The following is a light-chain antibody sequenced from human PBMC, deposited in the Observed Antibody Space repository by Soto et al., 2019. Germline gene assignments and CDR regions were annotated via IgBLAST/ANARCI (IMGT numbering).Light chain of an antibody. CDR3: QQSYSIPWT. CDR1: QNISNY. V-gene: IGKV1-39*01. CDR2: AAS. J-gene: IGKJ1*01. Sequence: DIQMTQSPSSLSASVGDGVTITCRASQNISNYLNWYQQKPGKAPKLLIYAASSLQSGVPSRFSGSGSGTDFTLTISSLQPEDFATYYCQQSYSIPWTFGQGTKVDI.